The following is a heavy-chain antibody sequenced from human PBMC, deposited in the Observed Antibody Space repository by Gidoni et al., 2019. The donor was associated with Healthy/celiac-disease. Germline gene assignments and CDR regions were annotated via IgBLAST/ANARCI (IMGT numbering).Heavy chain of an antibody. Sequence: EVQLVASGGGLVQHGRSLRLSCAAPGFTFDDYAMHWVRQAPGKGLEWVSGISWNSGSIGYADSVKCRFTISRDNAKNSLYLQMNSLRAEDTALYYCAKDIGRGSGWFTFDYWGQGTLVTVSS. V-gene: IGHV3-9*01. D-gene: IGHD6-19*01. CDR2: ISWNSGSI. CDR1: GFTFDDYA. CDR3: AKDIGRGSGWFTFDY. J-gene: IGHJ4*02.